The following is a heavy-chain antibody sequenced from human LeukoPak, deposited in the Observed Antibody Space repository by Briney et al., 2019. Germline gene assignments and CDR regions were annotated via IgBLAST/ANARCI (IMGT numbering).Heavy chain of an antibody. CDR1: GFTFSSYS. CDR2: ISSSSSYI. D-gene: IGHD3-10*01. Sequence: TGGSLRLSCAASGFTFSSYSMNWVRQAPGKGLAWISSISSSSSYIYYADSVKGRFTISRDNSKNTLYLQMNSLRAEDTAVYYCARDQGLWFGESGFDYWGQGTLVTVSS. V-gene: IGHV3-21*04. J-gene: IGHJ4*02. CDR3: ARDQGLWFGESGFDY.